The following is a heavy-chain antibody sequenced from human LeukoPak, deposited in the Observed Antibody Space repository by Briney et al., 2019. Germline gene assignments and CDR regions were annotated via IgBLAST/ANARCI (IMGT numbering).Heavy chain of an antibody. Sequence: GASVKVSCKASGYTFTSYGISWARQAPGQGLEWMGWIDTYSGKTNYAQKFQGRVTMTSDTSTSTAYMELRSLRSDDTAVYYCARDRGIAEADSFDPWGQGTLVTVSS. CDR2: IDTYSGKT. D-gene: IGHD6-13*01. J-gene: IGHJ5*02. CDR3: ARDRGIAEADSFDP. CDR1: GYTFTSYG. V-gene: IGHV1-18*01.